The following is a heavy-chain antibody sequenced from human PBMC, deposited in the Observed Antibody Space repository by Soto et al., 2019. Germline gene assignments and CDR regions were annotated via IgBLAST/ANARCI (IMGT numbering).Heavy chain of an antibody. CDR1: GFTFDDYA. CDR3: AKAGDYYGSGSYYSLDY. V-gene: IGHV3-9*01. Sequence: SLRLSCAASGFTFDDYAIHWVRQAPGKGLEWVSGISWNSGSIGYADSVKGRFTISRDNAKNSLYLQMNSLRAEDTALYYCAKAGDYYGSGSYYSLDYWGQGTLVTVSS. CDR2: ISWNSGSI. J-gene: IGHJ4*02. D-gene: IGHD3-10*01.